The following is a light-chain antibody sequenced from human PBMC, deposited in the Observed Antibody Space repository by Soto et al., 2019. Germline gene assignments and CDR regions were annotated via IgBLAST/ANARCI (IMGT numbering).Light chain of an antibody. Sequence: DIQMTQSPSSLSASVGDRVTITCQASQDIRNYLNWYQQKPGKAPKLLIYDASNLETGVPSRFSGSGSGTDFTFPITSLQPEDIATYYCQQYDNLPLTLGGGTKVDSK. J-gene: IGKJ4*01. CDR1: QDIRNY. CDR2: DAS. V-gene: IGKV1-33*01. CDR3: QQYDNLPLT.